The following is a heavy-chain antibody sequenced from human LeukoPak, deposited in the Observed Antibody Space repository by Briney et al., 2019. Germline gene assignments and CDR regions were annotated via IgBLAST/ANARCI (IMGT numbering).Heavy chain of an antibody. D-gene: IGHD5-18*01. CDR3: ARDGELWLSDNWFAP. CDR2: ISSSSSTI. V-gene: IGHV3-48*02. Sequence: GGSLRLSCAASGFTFSSYSMNWVRQAPGKGLEWVSYISSSSSTIYYADSVKGRFTISRDNAKSSLYLQMNSLRDEDTAVYYCARDGELWLSDNWFAPWGQGTLVTVSS. CDR1: GFTFSSYS. J-gene: IGHJ5*02.